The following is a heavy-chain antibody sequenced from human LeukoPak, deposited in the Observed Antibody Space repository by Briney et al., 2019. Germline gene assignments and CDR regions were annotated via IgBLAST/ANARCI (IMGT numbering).Heavy chain of an antibody. Sequence: SVKVSCKASGGTFSSYAISWVRQAPGQGLEWMGGIIPIFGTANYAQKFQGRVTITADESTSTAYMELSSLRSEDTAVYYCARGYIAAAGTFYYYYMDVWGKGTTVTVSS. CDR3: ARGYIAAAGTFYYYYMDV. V-gene: IGHV1-69*13. CDR1: GGTFSSYA. J-gene: IGHJ6*03. D-gene: IGHD6-13*01. CDR2: IIPIFGTA.